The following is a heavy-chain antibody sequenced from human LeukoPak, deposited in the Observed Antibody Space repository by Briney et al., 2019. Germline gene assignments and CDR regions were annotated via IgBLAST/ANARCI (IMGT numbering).Heavy chain of an antibody. CDR3: AKDAYDNSGYSHFDY. D-gene: IGHD3-22*01. CDR2: ISSSGSTI. Sequence: GGSLRLSCAASGFTFSSYEMNWVRQAPGKGLEWVSYISSSGSTIYYADSVKGRFTISRDNSKNTLYLQMNSLRAEDTAVYYCAKDAYDNSGYSHFDYWGQGTLVTVSS. J-gene: IGHJ4*02. V-gene: IGHV3-48*03. CDR1: GFTFSSYE.